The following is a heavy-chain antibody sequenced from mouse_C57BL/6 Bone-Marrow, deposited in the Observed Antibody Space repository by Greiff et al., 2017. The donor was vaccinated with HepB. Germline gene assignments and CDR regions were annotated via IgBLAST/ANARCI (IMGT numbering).Heavy chain of an antibody. Sequence: EVQGVESGGGLVKPGGSLKLSCAASGFTFSSYTMSWVRQTPEKRLEWVATISGGGGNTYYPDSVKGRFTISRDNAKNTLYLQMSSLRSEDTALYYCARHGPSTTVDAMDYWGQGTSVTVSS. CDR3: ARHGPSTTVDAMDY. J-gene: IGHJ4*01. D-gene: IGHD1-1*01. CDR2: ISGGGGNT. V-gene: IGHV5-9*01. CDR1: GFTFSSYT.